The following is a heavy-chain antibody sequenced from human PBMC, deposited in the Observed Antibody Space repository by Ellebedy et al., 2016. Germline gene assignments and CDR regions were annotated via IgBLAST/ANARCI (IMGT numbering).Heavy chain of an antibody. J-gene: IGHJ5*02. CDR1: GFTFSSYA. CDR3: AKADSGSFVKHVSWFDP. CDR2: ITWNSGSI. Sequence: GGSLRLSCAASGFTFSSYAMSWVRQAPGKGLEWVSGITWNSGSIGYADSVKGRFTISRDNAKNSLYLQMNSLRAEDTALYYCAKADSGSFVKHVSWFDPWGQGTLVTVSS. V-gene: IGHV3-9*01. D-gene: IGHD1-26*01.